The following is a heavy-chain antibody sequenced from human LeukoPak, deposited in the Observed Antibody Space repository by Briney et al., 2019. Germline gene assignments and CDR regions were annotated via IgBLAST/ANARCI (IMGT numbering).Heavy chain of an antibody. CDR2: ISYDGSNK. J-gene: IGHJ5*02. Sequence: PGGSLRLSCPASGFTFSSYATHWVRRAPGKGLEWVAVISYDGSNKYYADSVKGRFTISRDNSKNTLYLQMNSLRAEDTAVYYCARDGTPYDFWSGYLYSGWFDPWGQGTLVTVSS. V-gene: IGHV3-30-3*01. CDR3: ARDGTPYDFWSGYLYSGWFDP. CDR1: GFTFSSYA. D-gene: IGHD3-3*01.